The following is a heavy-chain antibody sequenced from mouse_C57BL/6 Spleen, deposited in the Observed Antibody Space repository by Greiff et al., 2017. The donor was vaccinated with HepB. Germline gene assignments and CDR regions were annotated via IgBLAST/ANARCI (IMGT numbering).Heavy chain of an antibody. D-gene: IGHD2-12*01. CDR3: AREGLRRGGWYFDV. CDR2: ISSGSSTI. V-gene: IGHV5-17*01. Sequence: EVKLEESGGGLVKPGGSLKLSCAASGFTFSDYGMHWVRQAPEKGLEWVAYISSGSSTIYYADTVKGRFTISRDNAKNTLFLQMTSLRSEDTAMYYCAREGLRRGGWYFDVWGTGTTVTVSS. CDR1: GFTFSDYG. J-gene: IGHJ1*03.